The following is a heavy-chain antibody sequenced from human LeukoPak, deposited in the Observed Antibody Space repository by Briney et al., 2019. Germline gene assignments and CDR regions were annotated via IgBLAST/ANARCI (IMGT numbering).Heavy chain of an antibody. CDR2: IYYSGST. V-gene: IGHV4-59*01. D-gene: IGHD3-22*01. CDR3: ARVRIVVDNNRRSVVAFDI. CDR1: GGSISSYY. Sequence: SETLSLTCTVSGGSISSYYWRWIPQPPGKGLEWIGYIYYSGSTNYNPSLKSRVTISVDTSKNQFSLKLSSVTAADTAVYYCARVRIVVDNNRRSVVAFDIWGQGTMVTVSS. J-gene: IGHJ3*02.